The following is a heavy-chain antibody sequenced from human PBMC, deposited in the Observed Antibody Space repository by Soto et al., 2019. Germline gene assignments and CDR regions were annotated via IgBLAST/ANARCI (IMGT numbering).Heavy chain of an antibody. Sequence: GGSLRLSCAASGFIFSSYEMNWVRQAPGKGLEWVSYISSSGGTIYNADSVKGRFTISRDNAKNSLYLQVNSLSAEDTAVYYCVRDQRESGAFDIWGQGTMVTVSS. CDR1: GFIFSSYE. CDR3: VRDQRESGAFDI. V-gene: IGHV3-48*03. D-gene: IGHD3-10*01. J-gene: IGHJ3*02. CDR2: ISSSGGTI.